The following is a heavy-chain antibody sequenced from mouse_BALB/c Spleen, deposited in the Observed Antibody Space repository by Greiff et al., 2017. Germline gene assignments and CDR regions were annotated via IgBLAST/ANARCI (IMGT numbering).Heavy chain of an antibody. V-gene: IGHV1-20*02. CDR2: INPYNGDT. CDR1: GYSFTGYF. Sequence: EVQLQQSGPELVKPGASVKISCKASGYSFTGYFMNWVMQSHGKSLEWIGRINPYNGDTFYNQKFKGKATLTVDKSSSTAHMELRSLASEDSAVYYCARGITTAHYYAMDYWGQGTSVTVSS. CDR3: ARGITTAHYYAMDY. D-gene: IGHD1-2*01. J-gene: IGHJ4*01.